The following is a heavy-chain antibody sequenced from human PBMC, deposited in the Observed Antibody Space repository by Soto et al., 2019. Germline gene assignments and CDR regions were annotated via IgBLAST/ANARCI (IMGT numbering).Heavy chain of an antibody. CDR2: ISAYNGNT. CDR3: ARVLLWFGEHHYYYYGMDV. V-gene: IGHV1-18*04. D-gene: IGHD3-10*01. J-gene: IGHJ6*02. Sequence: ASVKVSCKASGYTFTSYGISWVRQAPGQGLEWMGWISAYNGNTGYAQKFQGRVTMTRNTSISTAYMELSSLRSEDTAVYYCARVLLWFGEHHYYYYGMDVWGQGTTVTVSS. CDR1: GYTFTSYG.